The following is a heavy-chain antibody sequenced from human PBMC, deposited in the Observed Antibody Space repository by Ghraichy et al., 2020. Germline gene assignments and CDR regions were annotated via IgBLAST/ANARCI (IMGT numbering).Heavy chain of an antibody. D-gene: IGHD1-26*01. CDR1: GGSISSGGYH. CDR2: MWPRGNT. CDR3: AAYEQGAGGRGP. V-gene: IGHV4-31*03. Sequence: SQTLSLTCTVSGGSISSGGYHWSWVRQYPGKGLEWIGSMWPRGNTYYNPSLKSRVVMTVDTSKNQFSLNLNSVTAADTATYYCAAYEQGAGGRGPWGQGTLVTVSS. J-gene: IGHJ5*02.